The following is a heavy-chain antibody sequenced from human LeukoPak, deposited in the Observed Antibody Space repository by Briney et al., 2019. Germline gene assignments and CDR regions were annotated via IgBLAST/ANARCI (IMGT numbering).Heavy chain of an antibody. CDR3: ARDGGDIVVVVAAHPASDAFDI. D-gene: IGHD2-15*01. CDR2: INPNSGGT. J-gene: IGHJ3*02. V-gene: IGHV1-2*02. Sequence: ASVKVSCKASGYTFTGCYMHWVRQAPGQGLEWMGWINPNSGGTNYAQKFQGRVTMTRDTSISTAYMELSRLRSDDTAVYYCARDGGDIVVVVAAHPASDAFDIWGQGTMVTVSS. CDR1: GYTFTGCY.